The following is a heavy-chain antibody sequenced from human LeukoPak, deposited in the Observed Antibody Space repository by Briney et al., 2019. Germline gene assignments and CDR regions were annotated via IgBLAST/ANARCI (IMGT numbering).Heavy chain of an antibody. CDR2: INSDGSST. Sequence: GGSLRLSCAASGFTFSSYWMHWVRQAPGKGLVRVSRINSDGSSTSYADSVKGRFTMSRDNAKNSLYLQMNSLRTEDTAVYYCTRDPRVLDYWGQGTLVTVSS. CDR1: GFTFSSYW. V-gene: IGHV3-74*01. CDR3: TRDPRVLDY. D-gene: IGHD3-10*01. J-gene: IGHJ4*02.